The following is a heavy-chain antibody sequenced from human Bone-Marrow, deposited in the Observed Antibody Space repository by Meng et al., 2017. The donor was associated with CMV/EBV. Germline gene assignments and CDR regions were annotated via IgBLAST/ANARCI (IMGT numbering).Heavy chain of an antibody. CDR1: GFTFSSYG. CDR2: IRYDGSNK. CDR3: AKDREFLGYCSSTSCYKGGFDP. Sequence: GGSLRLSCAASGFTFSSYGMHWVRQAPGKGLEWVAFIRYDGSNKYYADSVKGRFTISRDNSKNTLYLQMNSLRAEDTAVYYCAKDREFLGYCSSTSCYKGGFDPWGPGTRVTVSS. D-gene: IGHD2-2*02. J-gene: IGHJ5*02. V-gene: IGHV3-30*02.